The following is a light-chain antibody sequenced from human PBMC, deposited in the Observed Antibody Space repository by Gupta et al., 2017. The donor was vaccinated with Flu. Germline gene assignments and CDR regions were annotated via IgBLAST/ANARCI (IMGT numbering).Light chain of an antibody. V-gene: IGLV1-40*01. CDR1: SANIGAGYE. J-gene: IGLJ1*01. Sequence: SANIGAGYEVHWYQQLPGTAPKLLIYANRNRPSGVPDRFSGSKSGTSASLAITGLQAEDEADYYCQSFDSSLSGYVVGTATKVTVL. CDR3: QSFDSSLSGYV. CDR2: ANR.